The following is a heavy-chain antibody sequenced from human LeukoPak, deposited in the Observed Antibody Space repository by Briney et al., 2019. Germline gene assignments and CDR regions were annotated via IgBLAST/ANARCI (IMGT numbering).Heavy chain of an antibody. V-gene: IGHV3-7*01. CDR3: AREGEISVITYAY. Sequence: PGGSLRLSCAASGFTFSSFWMNWLRQAPGKGLEWVANIKQDGSEKYYADSVKGRFTISRDNAKNSLFLQMNSLRAEDTAVYYCAREGEISVITYAYWGQGTRVTVSS. CDR1: GFTFSSFW. D-gene: IGHD3-16*02. CDR2: IKQDGSEK. J-gene: IGHJ4*02.